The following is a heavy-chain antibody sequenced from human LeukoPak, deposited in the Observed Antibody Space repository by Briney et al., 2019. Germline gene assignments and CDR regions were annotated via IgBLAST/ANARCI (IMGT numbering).Heavy chain of an antibody. Sequence: SETLSLTCTVSGGSISSYYWSWIRQPPGKGLEWIGSIHYSGSTTYNPSLKSRVTISVDTSKNQFSLELNSVTPEDTAVYYCARNAEYRNSWEYFDYWGQGTLVTVSS. J-gene: IGHJ4*02. D-gene: IGHD6-6*01. CDR2: IHYSGST. CDR3: ARNAEYRNSWEYFDY. CDR1: GGSISSYY. V-gene: IGHV4-59*12.